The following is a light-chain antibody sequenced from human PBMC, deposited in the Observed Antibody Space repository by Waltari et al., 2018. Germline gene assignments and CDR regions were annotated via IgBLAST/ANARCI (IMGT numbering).Light chain of an antibody. CDR1: SSDVGDYNY. CDR2: EVS. Sequence: QSALTQPPSASGSPGPSVTIPCTGTSSDVGDYNYVSWYQQHPGKAPNLMIYEVSQRPSGVPDRFSGSKSGNTASLTVSGLQAEDEADYYCSSYAGSNNRVFGGGTKLTVL. CDR3: SSYAGSNNRV. J-gene: IGLJ3*02. V-gene: IGLV2-8*01.